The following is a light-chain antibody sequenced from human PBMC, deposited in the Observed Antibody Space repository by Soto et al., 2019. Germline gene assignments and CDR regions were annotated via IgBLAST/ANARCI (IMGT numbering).Light chain of an antibody. Sequence: DVVMTQSPLSLPVTLGQPASISCRSSQGLLHSNGDTFLSWFQQRPGQSPRRLIYQVSNRDSGVPDRFNGSGSGTDFTLTISRVEAEDVGIYYCMQGTHWPYTFGQGTKLEI. CDR2: QVS. J-gene: IGKJ2*01. CDR1: QGLLHSNGDTF. V-gene: IGKV2-30*02. CDR3: MQGTHWPYT.